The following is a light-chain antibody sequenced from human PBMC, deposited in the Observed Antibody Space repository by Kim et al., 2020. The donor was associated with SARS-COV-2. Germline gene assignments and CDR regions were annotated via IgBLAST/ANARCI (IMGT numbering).Light chain of an antibody. Sequence: GQRVTISCAGSSSNIGAGYDVHWYQQHPGTAPKLLIYGNSNRPSGVPDRFSGSKSGTSASLAITGLQAEDEADYYCQSYDSSSVVFGGGTQLTVL. CDR1: SSNIGAGYD. CDR3: QSYDSSSVV. J-gene: IGLJ2*01. CDR2: GNS. V-gene: IGLV1-40*01.